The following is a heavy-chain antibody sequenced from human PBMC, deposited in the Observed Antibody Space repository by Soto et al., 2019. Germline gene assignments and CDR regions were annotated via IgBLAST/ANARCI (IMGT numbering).Heavy chain of an antibody. CDR3: ARDKGPDTYGQTRIRDYSYAMDV. J-gene: IGHJ6*02. D-gene: IGHD5-18*01. Sequence: QVQLQGSGPRLVKPSQTLSLTCSVSGASISSGAYFWTWIRHHPGKGLEWIGYIYYSVSTSYTYQNRSLPSRVTIAVDTSKNLFSLRLTSVTAADTATYYCARDKGPDTYGQTRIRDYSYAMDVWGQGTTVIVSS. V-gene: IGHV4-31*03. CDR2: IYYSVST. CDR1: GASISSGAYF.